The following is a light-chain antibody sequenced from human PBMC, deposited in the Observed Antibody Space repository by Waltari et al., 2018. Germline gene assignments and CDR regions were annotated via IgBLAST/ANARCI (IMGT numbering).Light chain of an antibody. J-gene: IGLJ2*01. Sequence: QSVLTQPPSVSGAPGQRVSISCTGSTSNIGAGYDVHWYQQGPGKAPKRIIYGTNTRPLGVPDRFFGSQYGTSASLAIIGLQAEDEGDYYCQSYDTTLSVVFGGGTKLTVL. CDR2: GTN. CDR1: TSNIGAGYD. CDR3: QSYDTTLSVV. V-gene: IGLV1-40*01.